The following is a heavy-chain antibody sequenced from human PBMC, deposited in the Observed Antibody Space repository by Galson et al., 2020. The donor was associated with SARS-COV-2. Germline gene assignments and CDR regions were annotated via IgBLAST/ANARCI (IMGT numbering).Heavy chain of an antibody. V-gene: IGHV4-34*01. D-gene: IGHD7-27*01. CDR3: ARTWGSGWHFDL. J-gene: IGHJ2*01. Sequence: SATLSLTCAVFGGSFSGYYWTWIRQSPEKGLEWIGDINHSGTTNYNPSLKSRVNISVDTSKNQFSLRLSSVTAADTAVYYCARTWGSGWHFDLWGRGALVTVSS. CDR2: INHSGTT. CDR1: GGSFSGYY.